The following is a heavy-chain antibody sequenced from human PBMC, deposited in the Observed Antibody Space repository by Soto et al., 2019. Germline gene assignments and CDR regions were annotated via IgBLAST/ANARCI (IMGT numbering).Heavy chain of an antibody. V-gene: IGHV1-2*04. J-gene: IGHJ6*04. Sequence: ASVKVSCKASGYTFTGYYMHWVRQAPGQGLEGMGWSNPNSGGTNYAQKFQGWVTMTRDTCISTAYMELSRLRSDDTAVYYCARSYGAYPSSNYYYYYGMDVWGKGNKVTVSS. CDR3: ARSYGAYPSSNYYYYYGMDV. CDR2: SNPNSGGT. CDR1: GYTFTGYY. D-gene: IGHD4-17*01.